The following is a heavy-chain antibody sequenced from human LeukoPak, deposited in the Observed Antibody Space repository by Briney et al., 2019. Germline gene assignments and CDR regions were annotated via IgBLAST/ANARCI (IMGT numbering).Heavy chain of an antibody. CDR3: VRGGRGNSYGLFDL. V-gene: IGHV3-74*01. J-gene: IGHJ5*02. D-gene: IGHD3-10*01. Sequence: GGSLRLSCAASGFTFSSYWMRWVRQAPGRGLVWVSLINRDGSTPNYAHSVKGRFTISRDNAKNTMYLQMNSLRDEDTAVYYCVRGGRGNSYGLFDLWGQGTLVTVSS. CDR2: INRDGSTP. CDR1: GFTFSSYW.